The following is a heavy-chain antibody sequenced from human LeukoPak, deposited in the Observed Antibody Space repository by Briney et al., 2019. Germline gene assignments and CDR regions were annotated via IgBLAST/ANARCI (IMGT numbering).Heavy chain of an antibody. V-gene: IGHV3-23*01. Sequence: GGSLRLSCAASGFTFSSYAVTWVRQAPGKGLEWVSDISDSSGSTYYADSVKGRFAVSRDNSKNTLYLQMNSLRPGDTATYYCARGGYPKSKFDSWGQGNLVTVSS. J-gene: IGHJ4*02. CDR1: GFTFSSYA. CDR2: ISDSSGST. D-gene: IGHD6-13*01. CDR3: ARGGYPKSKFDS.